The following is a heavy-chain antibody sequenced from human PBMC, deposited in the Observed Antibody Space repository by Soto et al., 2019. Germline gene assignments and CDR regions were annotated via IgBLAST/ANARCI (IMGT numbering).Heavy chain of an antibody. J-gene: IGHJ4*02. D-gene: IGHD3-22*01. CDR3: TRHLYYYDSSGPPG. V-gene: IGHV3-73*01. CDR1: GITFSGYV. CDR2: IRSKANSYAT. Sequence: GGSLRLSCAASGITFSGYVMHWVRQASGKGLEWVGRIRSKANSYATAYAASVKGRFTISRDDSKNTAYLQMNSLKTEDTAVYYCTRHLYYYDSSGPPGWGQGTLVTVSS.